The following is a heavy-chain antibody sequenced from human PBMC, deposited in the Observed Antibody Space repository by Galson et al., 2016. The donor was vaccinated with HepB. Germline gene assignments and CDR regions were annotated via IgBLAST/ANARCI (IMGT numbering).Heavy chain of an antibody. J-gene: IGHJ4*02. V-gene: IGHV3-9*01. Sequence: SLRLSCAASGFTFDDYAMHWVRQAPGKGLEWVSGTSWNSGSIGYADSVKGRFTVSRDISKTTLYLQMNSLRAEDTALYYCAKVPYNSAWYAGFDDWGLGTLVTVSS. CDR2: TSWNSGSI. CDR3: AKVPYNSAWYAGFDD. CDR1: GFTFDDYA. D-gene: IGHD6-19*01.